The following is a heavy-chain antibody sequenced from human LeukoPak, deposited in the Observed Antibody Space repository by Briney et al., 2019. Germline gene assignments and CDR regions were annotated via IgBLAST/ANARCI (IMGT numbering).Heavy chain of an antibody. CDR2: IKQDGSEK. D-gene: IGHD3-3*01. V-gene: IGHV3-7*03. J-gene: IGHJ4*02. CDR1: GFTFSSCW. CDR3: ARGSVGGDY. Sequence: GGSLRLSCAASGFTFSSCWMSWVRQAPGKGLEWVANIKQDGSEKYYVDSVKGRFTISRDNAKNSLYLQMNSLRAEDTAVYYCARGSVGGDYWGQGTLATVSS.